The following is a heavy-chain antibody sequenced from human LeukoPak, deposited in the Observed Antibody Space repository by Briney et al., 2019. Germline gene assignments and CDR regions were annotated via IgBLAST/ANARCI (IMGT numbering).Heavy chain of an antibody. V-gene: IGHV1-8*03. CDR1: GYTFTIYD. Sequence: ASVKVSCKASGYTFTIYDINWVRQATGQGLEWMGWVNPNSGNTGYAQRFQGRVTFTRNTSISTAYMELSSLRSEDTAVYYCARGLLSFMRSDYSNYWDNWFDPWGQGTLVTVSS. D-gene: IGHD4-11*01. CDR3: ARGLLSFMRSDYSNYWDNWFDP. CDR2: VNPNSGNT. J-gene: IGHJ5*02.